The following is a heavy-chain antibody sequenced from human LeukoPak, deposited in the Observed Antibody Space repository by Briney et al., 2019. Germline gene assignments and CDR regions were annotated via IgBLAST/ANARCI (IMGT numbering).Heavy chain of an antibody. J-gene: IGHJ6*02. CDR2: MNQDGSAK. D-gene: IGHD3-16*01. CDR3: ATYTHWVAGDV. Sequence: GGSLRLSCAASGFTFSDSWMSWVRQAPGKGLEWVANMNQDGSAKGYVDSVKSRFTISRDNARNSLYLQMSSLRPEDTAVYYCATYTHWVAGDVWGQGTTVTVSS. V-gene: IGHV3-7*01. CDR1: GFTFSDSW.